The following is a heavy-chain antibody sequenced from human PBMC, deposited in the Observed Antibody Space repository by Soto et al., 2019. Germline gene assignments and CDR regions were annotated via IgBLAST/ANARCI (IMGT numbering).Heavy chain of an antibody. CDR1: GDSVTNYF. Sequence: SDTRSLTCTVSGDSVTNYFWSWMRQPPGKGLEWIGHIYHGGRTNYSPSLRSRVTMSLDSSKNQFSLNLSSVTAADTAVYFCARDPGYCTNGVCPIFDFWGQGLLVTVSS. V-gene: IGHV4-59*02. J-gene: IGHJ4*02. CDR3: ARDPGYCTNGVCPIFDF. CDR2: IYHGGRT. D-gene: IGHD2-8*01.